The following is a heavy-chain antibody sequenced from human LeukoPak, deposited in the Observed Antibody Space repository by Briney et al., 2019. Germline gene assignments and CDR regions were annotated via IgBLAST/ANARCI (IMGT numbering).Heavy chain of an antibody. D-gene: IGHD6-19*01. CDR3: ARDHGGSGWPRGAFDI. CDR2: ISYDGSNK. CDR1: GFTFSSYA. Sequence: GGSLRLSCAASGFTFSSYAMHWVRQAPGKGLEWVAVISYDGSNKYYADSVKGRYTISRDNSKNTLYLQMNSLRAEDTAVYYCARDHGGSGWPRGAFDIWDQGTMVTVSS. V-gene: IGHV3-30-3*01. J-gene: IGHJ3*02.